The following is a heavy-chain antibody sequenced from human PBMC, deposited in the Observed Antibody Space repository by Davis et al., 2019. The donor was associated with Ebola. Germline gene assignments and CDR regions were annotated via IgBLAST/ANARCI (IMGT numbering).Heavy chain of an antibody. CDR3: AKDIHAENDAFDI. CDR1: GFTFDQYA. Sequence: GGSLRLSCAASGFTFDQYAMHWVRQAPGKGLEWVSGISWNSATIGYADSMKGRFTISRDNAKNSLYLQMNSLRAEDTALYYCAKDIHAENDAFDIWGQGTRVTVSS. V-gene: IGHV3-9*01. J-gene: IGHJ3*02. CDR2: ISWNSATI. D-gene: IGHD1-14*01.